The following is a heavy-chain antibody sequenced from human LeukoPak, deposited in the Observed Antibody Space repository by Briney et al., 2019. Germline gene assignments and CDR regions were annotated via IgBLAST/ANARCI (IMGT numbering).Heavy chain of an antibody. V-gene: IGHV3-74*01. CDR3: ARGGYFFDY. J-gene: IGHJ4*02. CDR2: INPTGSTS. CDR1: GSTFSSDW. Sequence: PGGSLRLSCAASGSTFSSDWMHWVRQAPGKGLVWVSRINPTGSTSNYEDSVKGRFTISRDNAKNTLYLQMNSLRAEDTAVYYCARGGYFFDYWGQGTLVTVSS.